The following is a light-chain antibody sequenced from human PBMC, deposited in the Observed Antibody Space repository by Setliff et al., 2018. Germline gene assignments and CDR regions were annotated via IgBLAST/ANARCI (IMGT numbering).Light chain of an antibody. V-gene: IGLV2-14*01. CDR1: ASDVGDYNY. CDR2: EVI. Sequence: QSALTQPASVSGSPGQSITISCTGSASDVGDYNYVSWHQQHPGEAPKLLIYEVINRPSGISNRFSGSKPGNTASLTISGLLAEDEADYFCSSYTSSHTYVFGSGTRSPS. CDR3: SSYTSSHTYV. J-gene: IGLJ1*01.